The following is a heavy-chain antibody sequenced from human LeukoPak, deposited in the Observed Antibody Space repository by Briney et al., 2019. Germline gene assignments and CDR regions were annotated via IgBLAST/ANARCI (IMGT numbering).Heavy chain of an antibody. J-gene: IGHJ4*02. CDR1: GFTFGSYA. Sequence: GGSLRLSCAASGFTFGSYAMSLVRQAPGKGLEWVSAISGSGGSTYYADSVKGRFTISRDNSKNTLYLQMNSLRAEDTAVYYCATDTAMVTTDYWGQGTLVTVSS. CDR3: ATDTAMVTTDY. CDR2: ISGSGGST. V-gene: IGHV3-23*01. D-gene: IGHD5-18*01.